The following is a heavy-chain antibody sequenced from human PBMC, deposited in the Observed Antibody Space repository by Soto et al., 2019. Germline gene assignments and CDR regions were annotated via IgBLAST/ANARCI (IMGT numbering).Heavy chain of an antibody. V-gene: IGHV1-69*01. CDR2: IIPIFGTA. D-gene: IGHD2-15*01. CDR3: ARDLGYCGGGSGYQVFAP. J-gene: IGHJ5*02. Sequence: SKARSSPQQDKKQGLEWMGGIIPIFGTANYAQKFQGRVTITADESTSTAYMELSSLRSEDTAVYYCARDLGYCGGGSGYQVFAPWGQGTLVTVSS. CDR1: SKA.